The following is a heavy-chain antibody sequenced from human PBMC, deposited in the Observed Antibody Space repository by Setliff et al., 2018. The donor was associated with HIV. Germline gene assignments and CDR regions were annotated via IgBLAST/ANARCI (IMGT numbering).Heavy chain of an antibody. J-gene: IGHJ4*02. CDR2: IYHSGST. CDR1: GGSFSGYY. V-gene: IGHV4-34*01. D-gene: IGHD3-16*01. CDR3: ARHRGAFRLDY. Sequence: SETLSLTCAVYGGSFSGYYWSWVRQPPGKGLEWIGSIYHSGSTYYNPSLKSRVTMSVDTSKNQFSLKLSSVTAADTAVYYCARHRGAFRLDYWGQGTLVTVSS.